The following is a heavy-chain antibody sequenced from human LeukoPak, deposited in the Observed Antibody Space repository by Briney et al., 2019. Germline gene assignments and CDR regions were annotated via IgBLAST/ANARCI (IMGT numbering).Heavy chain of an antibody. CDR1: GFVFTTYG. Sequence: GGSLRLSCAASGFVFTTYGMNWVRQSPGKGLEWVSSISSTGSYINYADSVKDRFTISRDNAKNSLYLQMNSLRAEDTAVYYCAGCLNGVCYLDYWGQGTLVTVSS. J-gene: IGHJ4*02. CDR2: ISSTGSYI. CDR3: AGCLNGVCYLDY. V-gene: IGHV3-21*01. D-gene: IGHD2-8*01.